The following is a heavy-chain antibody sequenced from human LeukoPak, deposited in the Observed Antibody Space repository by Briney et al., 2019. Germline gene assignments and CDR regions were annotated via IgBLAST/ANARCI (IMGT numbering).Heavy chain of an antibody. D-gene: IGHD2-2*01. CDR3: AKESGYCSSTNCFADAFDI. CDR1: GFTFSSYG. V-gene: IGHV3-33*06. Sequence: SGGSLRLSCAASGFTFSSYGMHWVRQAPGKGLEWVAVIWYDGSNKYYADSMKGRLSISRDNSKNTLYLQTNSLRAEDTAVYYCAKESGYCSSTNCFADAFDIWGQGTMVTVSS. J-gene: IGHJ3*02. CDR2: IWYDGSNK.